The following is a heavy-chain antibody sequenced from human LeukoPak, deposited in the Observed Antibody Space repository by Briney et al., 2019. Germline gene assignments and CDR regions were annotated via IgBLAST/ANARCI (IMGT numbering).Heavy chain of an antibody. CDR2: IYYSGST. J-gene: IGHJ4*02. D-gene: IGHD1-26*01. CDR3: ARDRGGSYVSDY. Sequence: SETLSLTCTVSGGSISSSSYYWGWIRQPLGKGLEWIGSIYYSGSTYYNPSLKSRVTISVDTSKNQFSLKLSSVTAADTAVYYCARDRGGSYVSDYWGQGTLVTVSS. V-gene: IGHV4-39*07. CDR1: GGSISSSSYY.